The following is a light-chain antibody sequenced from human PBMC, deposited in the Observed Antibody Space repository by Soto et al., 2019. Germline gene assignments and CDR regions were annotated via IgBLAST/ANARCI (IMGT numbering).Light chain of an antibody. V-gene: IGKV3-15*01. CDR2: GTS. CDR3: QTYDIGPL. J-gene: IGKJ5*01. CDR1: QSVVID. Sequence: EIVMTQSPATLSVSPGEGATLSCRASQSVVIDLAWYQQKPGQAPRVVVYGTSTRATGIPARFSGSGSWTEFTVTISGLQSEDFAVYYCQTYDIGPLFGQGTRLEIK.